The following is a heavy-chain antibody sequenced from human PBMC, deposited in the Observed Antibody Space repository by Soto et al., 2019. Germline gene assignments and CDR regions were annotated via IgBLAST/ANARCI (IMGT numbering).Heavy chain of an antibody. Sequence: EVYLVESGGGLVHSGGSLRLTCAASKFAFSSYSMNWVRQAPGKGLEWISHISDTSRAIYYADSVKGRFTISRDNAKNLLFLQMNSLRAEDTAVYYCARDLRYDFWTGFAPTGYWGQGTLVTVSS. D-gene: IGHD3-3*01. J-gene: IGHJ4*02. CDR1: KFAFSSYS. CDR3: ARDLRYDFWTGFAPTGY. CDR2: ISDTSRAI. V-gene: IGHV3-48*04.